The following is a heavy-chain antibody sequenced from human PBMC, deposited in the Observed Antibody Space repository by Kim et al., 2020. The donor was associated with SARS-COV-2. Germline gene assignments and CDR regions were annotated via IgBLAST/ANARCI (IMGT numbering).Heavy chain of an antibody. CDR3: AREDYYDSSGYYFVEYFQH. D-gene: IGHD3-22*01. CDR2: IIPIFGTA. Sequence: SVKVSCKASGGTFSSYAISWVRQAPGQGLEWMGGIIPIFGTANYAQKFQGRVTITADKSTSTAYMELSSLRSEDTAVYYCAREDYYDSSGYYFVEYFQHWGQGTLVTVSS. V-gene: IGHV1-69*06. CDR1: GGTFSSYA. J-gene: IGHJ1*01.